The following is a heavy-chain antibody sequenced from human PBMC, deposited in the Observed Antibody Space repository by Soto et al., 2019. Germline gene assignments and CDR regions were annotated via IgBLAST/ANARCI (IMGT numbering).Heavy chain of an antibody. J-gene: IGHJ6*02. CDR2: VKPDGSAT. CDR1: GLTFHYYW. D-gene: IGHD3-22*01. CDR3: ARDRERVTVNGGIALGAMQV. V-gene: IGHV3-7*03. Sequence: GGSLRLSCAASGLTFHYYWMTWVRQAPGKGLEWVANVKPDGSATFYADSLKGRFTVSRDNANNSVSLQMHSLRADDTAVYYCARDRERVTVNGGIALGAMQVWGHGTTVTVS.